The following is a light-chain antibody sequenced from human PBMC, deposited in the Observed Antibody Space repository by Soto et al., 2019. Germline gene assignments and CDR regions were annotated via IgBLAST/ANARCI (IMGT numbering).Light chain of an antibody. J-gene: IGKJ5*01. Sequence: EVGMTQSPATLSVSPGERATLSCRASQSVSSYLAWYQQKPGQAPRLLIYDAPNRATGIPARFSGSGSGTDFTLTISSLEPEDFAVYYCQQRSNWPPITFGQGTRLEIK. CDR3: QQRSNWPPIT. V-gene: IGKV3-11*01. CDR1: QSVSSY. CDR2: DAP.